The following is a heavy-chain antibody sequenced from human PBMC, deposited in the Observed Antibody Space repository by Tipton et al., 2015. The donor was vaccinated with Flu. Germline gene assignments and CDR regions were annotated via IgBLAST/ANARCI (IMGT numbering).Heavy chain of an antibody. CDR2: IFAGDSDV. Sequence: QLVQSGAEVKKPGESLKISCKGSGYTFTNYWIGWVRQTPGKGLEWMGIIFAGDSDVRYSPSFQGQVTISVDRSISTAFLHWSSLKASDSGIYYCARQDSLAWSSWGQGTLVTVSS. D-gene: IGHD2-15*01. V-gene: IGHV5-51*01. CDR3: ARQDSLAWSS. J-gene: IGHJ5*02. CDR1: GYTFTNYW.